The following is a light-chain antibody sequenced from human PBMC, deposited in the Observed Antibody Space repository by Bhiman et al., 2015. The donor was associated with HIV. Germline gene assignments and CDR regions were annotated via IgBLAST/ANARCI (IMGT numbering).Light chain of an antibody. V-gene: IGLV3-1*01. CDR2: QDN. CDR3: QAWDSSTEV. J-gene: IGLJ1*01. Sequence: LTQPPSMSVSPGQTASITCSGDKLGDKYACWYQQKPGQSPVLVIYQDNTRPSGIPERFSGSNSGNTATLTISGTQAMDEADYYCQAWDSSTEVFGTGTKVTVL. CDR1: KLGDKY.